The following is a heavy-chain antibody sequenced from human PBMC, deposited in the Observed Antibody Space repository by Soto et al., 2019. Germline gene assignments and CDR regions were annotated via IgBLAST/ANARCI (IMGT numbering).Heavy chain of an antibody. CDR3: ATLLTAIAY. J-gene: IGHJ4*02. CDR1: GGSISSYY. D-gene: IGHD7-27*01. CDR2: IYYSGST. V-gene: IGHV4-59*08. Sequence: SETLSLTCTVSGGSISSYYWSWIRQPPGKGLEWVGYIYYSGSTYYNPSLTSRVPISVDTSKNPFSLTLSSVTAADTAVYYCATLLTAIAYWGQGPLVPVSS.